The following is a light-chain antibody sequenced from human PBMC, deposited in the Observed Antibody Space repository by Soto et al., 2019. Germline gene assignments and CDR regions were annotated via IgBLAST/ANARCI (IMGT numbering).Light chain of an antibody. CDR2: GTS. J-gene: IGKJ1*01. V-gene: IGKV3-20*01. CDR3: QQYGTFPST. Sequence: EIALTQSPGTLSLSLGERATLSCRASQSVSTSYLAWYQQKPGQAPRLLIYGTSSRASGIPDRCSGSGSGTDFTLTISRLEPEDFAVYYCQQYGTFPSTFGQGTRVEIK. CDR1: QSVSTSY.